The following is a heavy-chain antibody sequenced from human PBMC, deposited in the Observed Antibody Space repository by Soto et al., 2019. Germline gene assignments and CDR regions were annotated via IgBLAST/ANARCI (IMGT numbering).Heavy chain of an antibody. CDR1: GGTFISHA. V-gene: IGHV1-69*14. CDR2: IIPVTETP. J-gene: IGHJ5*02. CDR3: ARGNKGPGHYGPGSQGWYGP. Sequence: QVQLVQSGAEVKKPGSSVRVSCKVSGGTFISHAINWLRQAPGQGPEWMGVIIPVTETPNNAEKFQGRVTITADKSTTTVYMELSSLTFDDTAVYFCARGNKGPGHYGPGSQGWYGPWGQGTLVTVSS. D-gene: IGHD3-10*01.